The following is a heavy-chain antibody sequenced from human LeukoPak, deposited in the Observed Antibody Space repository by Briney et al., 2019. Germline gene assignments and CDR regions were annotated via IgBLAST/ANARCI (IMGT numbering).Heavy chain of an antibody. D-gene: IGHD5-24*01. CDR2: IHPTEGG. J-gene: IGHJ4*02. V-gene: IGHV4-34*01. Sequence: SETLSLTCAVFGWSFSGYYLTWIRQSPGKGLEWVGEIHPTEGGHYNPSLESRVTMSVDTSKTQFSLRMNSVTAADTAVYFCARGTDAYKIGNIWGQGSLVTVSS. CDR3: ARGTDAYKIGNI. CDR1: GWSFSGYY.